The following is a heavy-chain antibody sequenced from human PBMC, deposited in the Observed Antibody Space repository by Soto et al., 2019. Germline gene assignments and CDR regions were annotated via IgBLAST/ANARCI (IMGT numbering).Heavy chain of an antibody. Sequence: QVQLQESGPGLVKPSQTLSLTCTVSGDSITSGVHYWSWIRQLPGKGLEWIGYIFYSGPTYYNPYLKSRVTISVATSKNQFSLKLNSVTAADTAVYYCARDRVMLTFGGASEEWGIDSWGQRTLVTVSS. CDR3: ARDRVMLTFGGASEEWGIDS. D-gene: IGHD3-16*01. CDR2: IFYSGPT. V-gene: IGHV4-31*03. CDR1: GDSITSGVHY. J-gene: IGHJ4*02.